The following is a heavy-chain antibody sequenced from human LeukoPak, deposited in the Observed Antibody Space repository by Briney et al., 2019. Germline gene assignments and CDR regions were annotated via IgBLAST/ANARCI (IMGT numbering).Heavy chain of an antibody. Sequence: ASVKVSCKASGYTFTSYDINWVRQAPGQGLEWMGGIIPIFGTANYAQKFQGRVTITADESTSTAYMELSSLRSEDTAVYYCARGASSTENFDYWGQGTLVTVSS. V-gene: IGHV1-69*13. D-gene: IGHD1-14*01. CDR1: GYTFTSYD. CDR2: IIPIFGTA. CDR3: ARGASSTENFDY. J-gene: IGHJ4*02.